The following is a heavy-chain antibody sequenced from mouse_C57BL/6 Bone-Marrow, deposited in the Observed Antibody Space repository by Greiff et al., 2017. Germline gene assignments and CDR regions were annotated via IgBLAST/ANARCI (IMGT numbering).Heavy chain of an antibody. CDR3: ARSCYGNYEAY. J-gene: IGHJ3*01. CDR1: GYTFTSYW. CDR2: IYPGSGST. D-gene: IGHD2-1*01. V-gene: IGHV1-55*01. Sequence: QVQLQQPGAELVKPGASVKMSCKASGYTFTSYWITWVKQRPGQGLEWIGDIYPGSGSTNYNEKFKSKATLTVDKSSSTAYMQLSSLTSEDSAVYYYARSCYGNYEAYWCQGTLVTVSA.